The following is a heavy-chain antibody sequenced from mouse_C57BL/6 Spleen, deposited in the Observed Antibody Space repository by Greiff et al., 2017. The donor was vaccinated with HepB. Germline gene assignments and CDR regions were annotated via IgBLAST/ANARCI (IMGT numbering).Heavy chain of an antibody. D-gene: IGHD2-3*01. J-gene: IGHJ2*01. CDR3: ARGDDGYYFDY. Sequence: VQRVESGPGLVQPSQSLSITCTVSGFSLTSYGVHWVRQSPGKGLEWLGVIWSGGSTDYNAAFISSLSISKDNSKSQVFFKMNSLQSDDTAIYYCARGDDGYYFDYWGQGTTLTVSS. CDR2: IWSGGST. CDR1: GFSLTSYG. V-gene: IGHV2-2*01.